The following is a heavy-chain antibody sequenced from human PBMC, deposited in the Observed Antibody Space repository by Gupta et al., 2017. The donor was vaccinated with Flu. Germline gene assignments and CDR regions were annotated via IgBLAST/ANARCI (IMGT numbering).Heavy chain of an antibody. CDR2: IDPDDSET. Sequence: EVQLVQSEAEVKTPGESLKISCKDYGPPTPKYWIGWVRQMPGKGLEWMGIIDPDDSETRYNPSFQGQVTISADKSINTAYLQWSSLKVSDTAMYYCMTIIGGSGLRWFDPWGQGTLVTVSS. CDR1: GPPTPKYW. D-gene: IGHD3-16*01. V-gene: IGHV5-51*01. CDR3: MTIIGGSGLRWFDP. J-gene: IGHJ5*02.